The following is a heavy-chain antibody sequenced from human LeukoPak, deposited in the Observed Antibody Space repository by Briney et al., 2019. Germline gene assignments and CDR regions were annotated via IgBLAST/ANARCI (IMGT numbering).Heavy chain of an antibody. J-gene: IGHJ4*02. Sequence: GGSLRLSCAASGFTFSSYWMSWVRQAPGKGLEWVANVKQDGSEKYYVDSVKGRFTISRDNAKNSLYLQMNSLRAEDTAVYYCARDRYSSSWQLDYWGQGTLVTVSS. D-gene: IGHD6-13*01. CDR2: VKQDGSEK. V-gene: IGHV3-7*01. CDR3: ARDRYSSSWQLDY. CDR1: GFTFSSYW.